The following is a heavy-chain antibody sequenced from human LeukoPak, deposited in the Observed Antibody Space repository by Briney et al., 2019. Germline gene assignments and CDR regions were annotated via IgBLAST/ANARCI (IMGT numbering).Heavy chain of an antibody. CDR3: ASGGQHVGGAFDI. Sequence: KPSETLSLTCTVSGGSISSSSYYWGWIRQPPGKGLEWIGSIYYSGSTNYNPSLKSRVTISVDTSKNQFSLKLSSVTAADTAVYYCASGGQHVGGAFDIWGQGTMVTVSS. CDR1: GGSISSSSYY. J-gene: IGHJ3*02. D-gene: IGHD4-23*01. V-gene: IGHV4-39*07. CDR2: IYYSGST.